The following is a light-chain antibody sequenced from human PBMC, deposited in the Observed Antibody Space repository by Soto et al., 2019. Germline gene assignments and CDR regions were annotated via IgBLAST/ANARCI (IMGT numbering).Light chain of an antibody. V-gene: IGKV3-11*01. J-gene: IGKJ5*01. CDR2: DAS. CDR1: QSVRSY. Sequence: EIVFTQSPATLSFSPVERATLSCRASQSVRSYLAWYQQKPGQVPRLVIYDASNRATGIPARFSGSGSGTDFTLTISSLEPQDFAVYFCQQRHLWPITFGQGTRLEIK. CDR3: QQRHLWPIT.